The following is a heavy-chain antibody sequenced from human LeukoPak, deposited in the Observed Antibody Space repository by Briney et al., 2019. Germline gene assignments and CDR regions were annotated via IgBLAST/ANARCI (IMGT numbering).Heavy chain of an antibody. D-gene: IGHD2-2*01. CDR3: ARGYCTSTTCCKPHYYYMDV. CDR2: IYFSGST. Sequence: SETLSLTCTVSGDSINTYYWSWIRQPPGKGLEWIGHIYFSGSTNYNPSLKSRVTISVDTSKNQFSLKLSSATAADTAVYYCARGYCTSTTCCKPHYYYMDVWGKGTTVTVSS. V-gene: IGHV4-4*09. J-gene: IGHJ6*03. CDR1: GDSINTYY.